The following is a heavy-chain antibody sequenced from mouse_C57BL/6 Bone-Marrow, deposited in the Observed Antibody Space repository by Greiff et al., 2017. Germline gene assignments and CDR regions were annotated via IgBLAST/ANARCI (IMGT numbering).Heavy chain of an antibody. CDR1: GYTFTSYW. J-gene: IGHJ3*01. Sequence: VQLQQPGAELVRPGSSVKLSCKASGYTFTSYWMDWVKQRPGQGLEWIGNIYPSDSENHYNQKFKDKATLTVDKSSSTAYMQLSSLTSEDSAVYYCARRDPSWFAYWGQGTLVTVSA. V-gene: IGHV1-61*01. CDR2: IYPSDSEN. CDR3: ARRDPSWFAY.